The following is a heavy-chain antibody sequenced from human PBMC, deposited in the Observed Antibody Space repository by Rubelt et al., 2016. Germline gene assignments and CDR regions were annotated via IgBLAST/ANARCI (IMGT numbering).Heavy chain of an antibody. J-gene: IGHJ6*02. Sequence: GFTVSSNYMSWVRQAPGKGLEWVSVIYSGGSTYYADSVKGRFTISRHNSKNTLYLQMNSLRAEDTAVYYCASRPAATYYYYGMDVWGQGTTVTVSS. V-gene: IGHV3-53*04. D-gene: IGHD2-2*01. CDR1: GFTVSSNY. CDR3: ASRPAATYYYYGMDV. CDR2: IYSGGST.